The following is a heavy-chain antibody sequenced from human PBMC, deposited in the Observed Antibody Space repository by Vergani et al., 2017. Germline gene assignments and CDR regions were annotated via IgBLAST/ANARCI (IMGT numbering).Heavy chain of an antibody. Sequence: QVQLVESGGGVVQPGTSLILSCVVSGFALNRHAMYWVRQAPRKGLAWVVGISFDGTNEYYPDLVKGRFTISRVIAKNTLYLQVGSLRLEDTGVYHCVRDRGLCGGSRRYKEAWDFWGQGTPVTVSS. J-gene: IGHJ4*02. CDR3: VRDRGLCGGSRRYKEAWDF. CDR1: GFALNRHA. CDR2: ISFDGTNE. D-gene: IGHD2-2*02. V-gene: IGHV3-30-3*01.